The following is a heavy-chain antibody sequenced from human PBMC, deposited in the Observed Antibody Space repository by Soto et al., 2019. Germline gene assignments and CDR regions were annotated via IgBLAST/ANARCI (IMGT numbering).Heavy chain of an antibody. D-gene: IGHD6-25*01. J-gene: IGHJ4*02. V-gene: IGHV3-23*01. Sequence: GGSLRLSCAASGFTFSSYAMSWVRQAPGKGLEWVSAISGSGGSTYYADSVKGRFTISRDNSKNTLYLQMNSLRAEDTAVYYCAKVYYPYSSGWDHSALDYWGQGTLVTVSS. CDR2: ISGSGGST. CDR3: AKVYYPYSSGWDHSALDY. CDR1: GFTFSSYA.